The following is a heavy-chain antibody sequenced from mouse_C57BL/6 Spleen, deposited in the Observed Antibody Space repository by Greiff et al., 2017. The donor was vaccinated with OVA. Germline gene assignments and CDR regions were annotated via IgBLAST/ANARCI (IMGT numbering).Heavy chain of an antibody. J-gene: IGHJ3*01. D-gene: IGHD2-1*01. Sequence: VQLQQSGAELVRPGSSVKLSCKASGYTFTSYWMHWVKQRPIQGLEWIGNIDPSDSETHYNQKFKDKATLTVDKSSSTAYMQLSSLTSEDSAVYYCARGVYGNSAWFAYWGQGTLVTVSA. CDR1: GYTFTSYW. CDR3: ARGVYGNSAWFAY. V-gene: IGHV1-52*01. CDR2: IDPSDSET.